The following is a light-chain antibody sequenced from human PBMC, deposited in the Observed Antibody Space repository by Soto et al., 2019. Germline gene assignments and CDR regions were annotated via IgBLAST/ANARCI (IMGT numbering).Light chain of an antibody. CDR3: QQSYSTPS. J-gene: IGKJ3*01. V-gene: IGKV1-39*01. CDR2: AAS. Sequence: DIQMTQSPSSLSASVGDRVTITCRASQSISSYLNWYQQKPGKAPKLLIYAASSLQSGVPSRFSGSGSGTDLTLTISSLQPEAFAAYYCQQSYSTPSFGHGTKVYIK. CDR1: QSISSY.